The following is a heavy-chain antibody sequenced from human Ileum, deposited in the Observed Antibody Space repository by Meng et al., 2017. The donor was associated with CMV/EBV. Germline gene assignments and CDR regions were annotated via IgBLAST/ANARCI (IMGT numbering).Heavy chain of an antibody. CDR1: GYTFTSYG. V-gene: IGHV1-18*01. CDR3: ARVHYDFWSGYLPSGMDV. D-gene: IGHD3-3*01. J-gene: IGHJ6*02. Sequence: ASVKVSCNASGYTFTSYGISWLRQAPGQGLEWMGWISAYNGNTNYAQKLKGRVTITTDTSTSTAYKELRSLRSDDKAVYYCARVHYDFWSGYLPSGMDVWGQGTTDTVSS. CDR2: ISAYNGNT.